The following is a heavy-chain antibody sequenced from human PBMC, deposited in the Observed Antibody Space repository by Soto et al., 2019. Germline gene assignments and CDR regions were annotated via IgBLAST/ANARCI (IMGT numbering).Heavy chain of an antibody. Sequence: GGSLRLSCTASEFSLSSSDMHWVRRAPGKCLEWLAVSSFDGTQQFYGDSVKGRFTVSRDNSNNTLYLEMNSLRTEDTAVYYCAKPIRGSGSYPLDSWGQGTPVTVSS. CDR2: SSFDGTQQ. CDR3: AKPIRGSGSYPLDS. J-gene: IGHJ4*02. V-gene: IGHV3-30*18. D-gene: IGHD6-19*01. CDR1: EFSLSSSD.